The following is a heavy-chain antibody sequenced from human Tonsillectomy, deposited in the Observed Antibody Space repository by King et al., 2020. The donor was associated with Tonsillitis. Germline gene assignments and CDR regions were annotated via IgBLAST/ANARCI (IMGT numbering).Heavy chain of an antibody. CDR1: GFTFSNYS. Sequence: VQLVESGGGLVKPGGSLRLSCAASGFTFSNYSMNWVRQAPGKGLEWVSSISRGSSYIYYADSMKGRFTISRDNAKNSLYLQMNSLRAGDTAVYYCARDSGESSGYEGIYYYYYMDVWGKGTTVTVSS. V-gene: IGHV3-21*01. D-gene: IGHD3-22*01. J-gene: IGHJ6*03. CDR3: ARDSGESSGYEGIYYYYYMDV. CDR2: ISRGSSYI.